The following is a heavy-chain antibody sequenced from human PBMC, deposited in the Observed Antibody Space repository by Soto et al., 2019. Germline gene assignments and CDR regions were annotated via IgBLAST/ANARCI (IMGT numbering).Heavy chain of an antibody. CDR1: GFTFSSYA. V-gene: IGHV3-30-3*01. CDR3: ARDSVDV. Sequence: GVSLSLSCAASGFTFSSYAMHWVRQAPGKGLEWVAVISYDGSNKYYADSVKGRFTISRDNSKNTLYLQMDSLRAEDTAVYYCARDSVDVWGQGTTVTVSS. J-gene: IGHJ6*02. CDR2: ISYDGSNK.